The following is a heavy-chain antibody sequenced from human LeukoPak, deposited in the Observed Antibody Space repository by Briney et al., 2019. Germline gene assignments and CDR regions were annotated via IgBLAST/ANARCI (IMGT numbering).Heavy chain of an antibody. Sequence: SGGSLRLSCAASGFTFSSYAMHWVRQAPGRGLAWVAVISNDGTKKYYADSVKGRFTISRDNSKHALYLQMSSLRPEDAALYYCARARGSYYGSDIAVACAFDYWGQGTLVTVSS. CDR2: ISNDGTKK. CDR1: GFTFSSYA. J-gene: IGHJ4*02. CDR3: ARARGSYYGSDIAVACAFDY. V-gene: IGHV3-30*04. D-gene: IGHD6-19*01.